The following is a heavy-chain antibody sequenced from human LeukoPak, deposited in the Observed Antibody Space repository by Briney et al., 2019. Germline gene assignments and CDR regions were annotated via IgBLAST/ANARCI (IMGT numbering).Heavy chain of an antibody. Sequence: SETLSLTCAVYGGSFSGYYWSWIRQPPGKGLEWIGEINHSGSTNYNPSLKSRVTISVDTSKNQFSLKLSSVTAADTAVYCCARGVSPARSGGHFDWLLHTSYSWCDPWGQGTLVTVSS. J-gene: IGHJ5*02. D-gene: IGHD3-9*01. CDR1: GGSFSGYY. V-gene: IGHV4-34*01. CDR2: INHSGST. CDR3: ARGVSPARSGGHFDWLLHTSYSWCDP.